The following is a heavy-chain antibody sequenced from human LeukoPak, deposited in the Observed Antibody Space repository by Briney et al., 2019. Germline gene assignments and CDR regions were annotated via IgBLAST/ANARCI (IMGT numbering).Heavy chain of an antibody. D-gene: IGHD2-2*01. Sequence: EASVKVSCKVSGYTLTELSMHWVRQAPGQGLEWMGGFDPEDGETIYAQKFQGRVTMTEDTSTDTAYMELSSLRSEDTAVYYCATDATPTRRTSCFHCYYYYGMDVWGQGTTVTVSS. J-gene: IGHJ6*02. CDR1: GYTLTELS. CDR3: ATDATPTRRTSCFHCYYYYGMDV. V-gene: IGHV1-24*01. CDR2: FDPEDGET.